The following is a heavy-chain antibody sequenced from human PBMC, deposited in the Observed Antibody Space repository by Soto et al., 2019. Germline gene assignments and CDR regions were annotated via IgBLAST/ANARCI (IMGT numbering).Heavy chain of an antibody. D-gene: IGHD4-17*01. V-gene: IGHV3-48*03. CDR3: ERVPLAYGDIDH. J-gene: IGHJ4*02. CDR1: GFTFSTYE. Sequence: PGGSLRLSCAASGFTFSTYEMNWVRPAPGKGLEWVSYISSSGSIIYYAESVKGRFTISRDNAKNSLYLRMNSLRAEDTAVYYCERVPLAYGDIDHWGQGTLVTVSS. CDR2: ISSSGSII.